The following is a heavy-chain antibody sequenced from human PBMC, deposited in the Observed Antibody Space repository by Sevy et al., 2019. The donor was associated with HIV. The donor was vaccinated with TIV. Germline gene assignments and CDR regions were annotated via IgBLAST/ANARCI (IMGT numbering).Heavy chain of an antibody. J-gene: IGHJ4*02. CDR3: ARAAKGGYDQTYFDY. V-gene: IGHV3-7*01. D-gene: IGHD5-12*01. CDR2: IKQDGSEK. Sequence: GGSLRLSCAASGFTFSSYWMSWVRQAPGKGLEWVANIKQDGSEKYYVDSVKGRFTISRDNAKNSLYLQMNSLRAEDTAVYYCARAAKGGYDQTYFDYWGQGTLVTVSS. CDR1: GFTFSSYW.